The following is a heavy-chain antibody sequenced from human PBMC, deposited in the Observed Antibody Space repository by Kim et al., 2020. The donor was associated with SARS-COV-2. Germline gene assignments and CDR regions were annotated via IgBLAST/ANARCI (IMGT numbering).Heavy chain of an antibody. V-gene: IGHV3-53*01. D-gene: IGHD6-13*01. J-gene: IGHJ3*02. CDR2: IYSGGST. CDR3: ARLDQGHSSSWYGLHAFDI. CDR1: GFTVSSNY. Sequence: GGSLRLSCAASGFTVSSNYMSWVRQAPGKGLEWVSVIYSGGSTYYADSVKGRFTISRDNSKNTLYLQMNSLRAEDTAVYYCARLDQGHSSSWYGLHAFDIWGQGTMVTVSS.